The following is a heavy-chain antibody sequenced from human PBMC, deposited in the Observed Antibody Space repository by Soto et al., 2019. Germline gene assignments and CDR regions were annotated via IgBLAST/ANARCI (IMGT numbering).Heavy chain of an antibody. J-gene: IGHJ6*02. CDR1: GDTFKNCV. CDR3: AAELGFGKFSIV. D-gene: IGHD7-27*01. Sequence: QVQVVQSGVEVRRPGSSVKVSCKASGDTFKNCVISWVRQAPGQGLEWMGGIIPLFGTTDFAQRFQGRLTITTDESTTTAYMELSRLRSEDTATYYCAAELGFGKFSIVWGQGTTVSVSS. V-gene: IGHV1-69*01. CDR2: IIPLFGTT.